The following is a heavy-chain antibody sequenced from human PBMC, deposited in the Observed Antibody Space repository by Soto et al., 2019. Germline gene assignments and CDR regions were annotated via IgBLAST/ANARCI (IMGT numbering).Heavy chain of an antibody. CDR2: ITFSGNTV. CDR3: ARVSWREKYGMDV. CDR1: GFTFSDSY. V-gene: IGHV3-11*01. J-gene: IGHJ6*02. Sequence: GGSLRLSCAASGFTFSDSYMSWIRQAPGKGLEWISYITFSGNTVYYADSLKGRFTISRDNAKNSLYLQMNRLRAEDTAVYYCARVSWREKYGMDVWGQGTTVAVSS.